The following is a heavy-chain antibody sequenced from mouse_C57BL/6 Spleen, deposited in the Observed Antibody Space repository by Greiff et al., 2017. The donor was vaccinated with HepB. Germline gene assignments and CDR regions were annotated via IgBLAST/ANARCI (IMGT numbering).Heavy chain of an antibody. CDR2: IHPNSGST. CDR3: ARWVDSYYYAMDY. D-gene: IGHD2-12*01. Sequence: QVQLQQPGAELVKPGASVKLSCKASGYTFTSYWMHWVKQRPGQGLEWIGMIHPNSGSTNYNEKFKSKATLTVDKSSSTAYMQLSSLTSEDSAVYYCARWVDSYYYAMDYWGQGTSVTVSS. CDR1: GYTFTSYW. J-gene: IGHJ4*01. V-gene: IGHV1-64*01.